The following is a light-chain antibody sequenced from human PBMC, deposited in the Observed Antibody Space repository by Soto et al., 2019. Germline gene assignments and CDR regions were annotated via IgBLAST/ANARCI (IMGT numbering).Light chain of an antibody. J-gene: IGKJ2*01. CDR3: QQYIDWPPYT. Sequence: EVVLRQSPATLSVSPGERATLSCRASQTVSRSLAWYQQRPGQAPRLLIYGASTRATGVSDRFSGSGSGTDFTLTISSLQSEDFAVYYCQQYIDWPPYTVGQGTKVDSK. V-gene: IGKV3-15*01. CDR2: GAS. CDR1: QTVSRS.